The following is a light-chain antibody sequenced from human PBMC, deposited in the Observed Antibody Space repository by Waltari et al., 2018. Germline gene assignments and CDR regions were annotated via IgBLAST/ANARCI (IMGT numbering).Light chain of an antibody. Sequence: AIRMTQSPSSFSASTGDRVTITCRANEGITSYLAWYQQKPGKAPKLLIYAASTLHSGVTSRFSGSGSGTDFTLTISCLQSEDFATYYCQQYFSYPLTFGGGTKVEIK. CDR3: QQYFSYPLT. CDR2: AAS. V-gene: IGKV1-8*01. CDR1: EGITSY. J-gene: IGKJ4*01.